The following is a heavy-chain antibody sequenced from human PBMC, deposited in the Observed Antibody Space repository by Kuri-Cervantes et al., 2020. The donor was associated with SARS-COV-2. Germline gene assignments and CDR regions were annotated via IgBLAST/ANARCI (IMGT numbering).Heavy chain of an antibody. V-gene: IGHV3-64D*06. CDR2: ITQTGDST. Sequence: GGSLRLSCSASGFTFSRSGMHWVRQAPGKGLEYVSTITQTGDSTYYADSVKGRFTISRDNSENTLYLHMRSLTVEDSAMYYCVKGEQRFRQTAFDFWGHGTMVTVSS. J-gene: IGHJ3*01. CDR3: VKGEQRFRQTAFDF. D-gene: IGHD1/OR15-1a*01. CDR1: GFTFSRSG.